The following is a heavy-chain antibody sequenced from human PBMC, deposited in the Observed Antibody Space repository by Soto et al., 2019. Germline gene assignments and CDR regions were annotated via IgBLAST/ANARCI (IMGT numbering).Heavy chain of an antibody. J-gene: IGHJ5*02. D-gene: IGHD3-10*01. CDR2: IKQDGSEK. V-gene: IGHV3-7*01. CDR1: GFTFSSYC. CDR3: ARESPLLWFGELSNWFDP. Sequence: PGGSLRLSCAASGFTFSSYCMSWVRQAPGKGLEWVANIKQDGSEKYYVDSVKGRFTISRDNAKNSLYLQMNSLRAEDTAVYYCARESPLLWFGELSNWFDPWGQGTLVTVSS.